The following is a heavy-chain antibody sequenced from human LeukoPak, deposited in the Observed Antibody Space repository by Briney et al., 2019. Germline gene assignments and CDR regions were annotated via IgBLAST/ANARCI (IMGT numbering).Heavy chain of an antibody. Sequence: GGSLRLSCAASGFTFSGSTIHWVRQASGKGLEWVGHIRSKAKNYATEYAASLKGRFTISRDDSKNTAFLQMNSLKTEDTAVYYCTRGSTYGTFDYWGQGTLVIVSS. CDR3: TRGSTYGTFDY. V-gene: IGHV3-73*01. CDR2: IRSKAKNYAT. J-gene: IGHJ4*02. D-gene: IGHD2-2*01. CDR1: GFTFSGST.